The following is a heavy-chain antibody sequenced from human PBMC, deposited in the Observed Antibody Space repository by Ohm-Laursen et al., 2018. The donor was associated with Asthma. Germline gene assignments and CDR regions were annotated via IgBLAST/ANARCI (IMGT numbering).Heavy chain of an antibody. CDR2: IKQDGSEK. CDR3: ARDGIAATPIGWFDP. D-gene: IGHD2-15*01. V-gene: IGHV3-7*01. J-gene: IGHJ5*02. Sequence: SLRLSCSAPGFTFSSYWMSWVRQAPGKGLEWVANIKQDGSEKYYVDSVKGRFTISRDNAKNSLYLQMNSLRAEDTAVYYCARDGIAATPIGWFDPWGQGTLVTVSS. CDR1: GFTFSSYW.